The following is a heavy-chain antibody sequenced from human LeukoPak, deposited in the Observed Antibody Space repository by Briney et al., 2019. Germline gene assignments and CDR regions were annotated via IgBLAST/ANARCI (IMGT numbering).Heavy chain of an antibody. Sequence: PSQTLSLTCTVSGGSISSGSYYWSWIRQPAGKGLEWIGRIYTSGSTNYNPSLKSRVTISVDTSKNQFSLKLSSVTAADTAVYYCARDRGCSSTSCPRDAFDIWGQGTMVTVSS. CDR1: GGSISSGSYY. V-gene: IGHV4-61*02. CDR3: ARDRGCSSTSCPRDAFDI. D-gene: IGHD2-2*01. J-gene: IGHJ3*02. CDR2: IYTSGST.